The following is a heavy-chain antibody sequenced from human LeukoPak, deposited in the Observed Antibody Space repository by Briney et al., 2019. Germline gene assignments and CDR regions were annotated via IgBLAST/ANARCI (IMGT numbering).Heavy chain of an antibody. D-gene: IGHD7-27*01. J-gene: IGHJ5*02. CDR2: IIPIFGTA. CDR1: GGTFSSYA. Sequence: ASVKVSCKASGGTFSSYAISWVRQAPGQGLEWMGGIIPIFGTANYAQKFQGRVTITAEESTSTAYMELSSLRSEDTAVYYCARDFAWGSGGAPIDDNWLDPWGQGTLVTVSS. V-gene: IGHV1-69*13. CDR3: ARDFAWGSGGAPIDDNWLDP.